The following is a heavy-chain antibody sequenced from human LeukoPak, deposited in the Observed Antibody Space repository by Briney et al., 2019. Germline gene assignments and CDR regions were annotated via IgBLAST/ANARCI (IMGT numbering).Heavy chain of an antibody. V-gene: IGHV1-69*01. J-gene: IGHJ5*02. CDR1: GGTFSSYA. Sequence: GSSVKVSCKASGGTFSSYAISWVRQAPGQGLEWMGGIIPIFGTANYAQKFQGRVTITADESTSTAYMELSSLRSEDTAVYYCARGFVVVPAAIPWFDPWGQGTLVTVSS. D-gene: IGHD2-2*01. CDR3: ARGFVVVPAAIPWFDP. CDR2: IIPIFGTA.